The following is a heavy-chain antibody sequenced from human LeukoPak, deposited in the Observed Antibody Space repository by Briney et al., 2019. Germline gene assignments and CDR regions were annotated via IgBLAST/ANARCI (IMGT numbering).Heavy chain of an antibody. CDR3: AKGSTSSGSLVDY. CDR1: GFTFSNNG. D-gene: IGHD1-26*01. V-gene: IGHV3-23*01. Sequence: GGSLRLSCGASGFTFSNNGMHWVRQAPGKGLEWVSVINDSGGNTYYADSVKGRFTISRDNSKNTLYLQMNSLRSDDTAVYYCAKGSTSSGSLVDYWGQGTLVTVSS. CDR2: INDSGGNT. J-gene: IGHJ4*02.